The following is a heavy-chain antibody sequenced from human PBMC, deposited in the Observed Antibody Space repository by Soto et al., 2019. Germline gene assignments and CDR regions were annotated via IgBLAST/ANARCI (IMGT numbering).Heavy chain of an antibody. D-gene: IGHD1-26*01. CDR2: ISAYNGNT. J-gene: IGHJ5*02. Sequence: GASVKVSCKASGYTFTSYGISWVRQAPGQGLEWMGWISAYNGNTNYAQKLQSRVTMTTDTSTSTAYMELRSLRSDDTAVYYCARDRFDVGATNWFDPWGQGTLVTVSS. CDR1: GYTFTSYG. CDR3: ARDRFDVGATNWFDP. V-gene: IGHV1-18*01.